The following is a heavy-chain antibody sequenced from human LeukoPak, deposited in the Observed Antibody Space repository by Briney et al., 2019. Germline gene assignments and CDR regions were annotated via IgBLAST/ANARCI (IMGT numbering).Heavy chain of an antibody. D-gene: IGHD2-2*02. J-gene: IGHJ4*02. CDR1: GFTFSSYS. Sequence: GGSLRLSCAASGFTFSSYSMNWVRQAPGKGLEWVSSISTSIGYIYYADSVKGRFTVSRDNAENSLYLQMNSLRAEDTAVYYCARDDLHCSSTGCYNLYYFEYWGQGTLVTVSS. CDR2: ISTSIGYI. V-gene: IGHV3-21*01. CDR3: ARDDLHCSSTGCYNLYYFEY.